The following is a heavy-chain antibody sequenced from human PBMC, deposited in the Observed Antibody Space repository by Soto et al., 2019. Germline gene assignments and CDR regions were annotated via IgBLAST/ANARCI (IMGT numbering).Heavy chain of an antibody. J-gene: IGHJ3*02. CDR2: ISYDGSTE. CDR3: ARRMPLAGPYGAFDI. CDR1: GFTFSNFA. Sequence: QVQLVESGGGVVQPGRSLRVSCATSGFTFSNFAMHWVRQAPGKGLEWVATISYDGSTEHYADSLQGRFTISRDNSKNTLYLQMDSPRAEDTALYYCARRMPLAGPYGAFDIWGQGTMVTVSS. V-gene: IGHV3-30*03. D-gene: IGHD6-13*01.